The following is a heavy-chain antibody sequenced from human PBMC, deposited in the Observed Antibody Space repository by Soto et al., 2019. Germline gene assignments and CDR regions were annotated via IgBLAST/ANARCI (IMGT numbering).Heavy chain of an antibody. J-gene: IGHJ4*02. CDR1: GFIFEDFA. V-gene: IGHV3-9*01. CDR3: AKAVCSYYYDTSGYLYDY. CDR2: ISWNSATL. D-gene: IGHD3-22*01. Sequence: GGSLRLSCVGSGFIFEDFAMNWVRQVPGKGLEWVSGISWNSATLAYADSVKGRFIVSRDNAKNILNLQMNSLKVEDGGLYYCAKAVCSYYYDTSGYLYDYWGQGTLVTVSS.